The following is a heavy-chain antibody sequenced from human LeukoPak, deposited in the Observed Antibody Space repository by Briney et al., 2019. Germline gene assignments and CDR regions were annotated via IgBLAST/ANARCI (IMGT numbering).Heavy chain of an antibody. CDR2: IYHNGNT. CDR3: ARGTDFWSGHPPWYFDL. D-gene: IGHD3-3*01. J-gene: IGHJ2*01. Sequence: PSETLSLTCSVSGASISSGDYYWGWIRQPPGKGLEWIGIIYHNGNTYYNPSLKSRVTISVDTSKNQFSLKLSSVTAADTAVYYCARGTDFWSGHPPWYFDLWGRGTLVTVSS. V-gene: IGHV4-39*07. CDR1: GASISSGDYY.